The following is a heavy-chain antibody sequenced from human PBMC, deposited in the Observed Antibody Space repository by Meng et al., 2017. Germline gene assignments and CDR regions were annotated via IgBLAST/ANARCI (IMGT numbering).Heavy chain of an antibody. CDR2: IYHSGST. J-gene: IGHJ3*02. Sequence: ESLKISCTVSGYSISSGYYWGWIRQPPGKGLEWIGSIYHSGSTYYNPSLKSRVTISVDTSKNQFSLKLSSVTAADTAVYYCAKGTLGATTDAFDIWGQGTMVTVSS. D-gene: IGHD1-26*01. CDR3: AKGTLGATTDAFDI. V-gene: IGHV4-38-2*02. CDR1: GYSISSGYY.